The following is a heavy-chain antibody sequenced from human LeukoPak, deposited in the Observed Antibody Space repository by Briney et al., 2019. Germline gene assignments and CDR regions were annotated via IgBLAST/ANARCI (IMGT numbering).Heavy chain of an antibody. CDR3: ARYYYGSGSAQHGFDP. CDR2: IYPGDSDT. J-gene: IGHJ5*02. CDR1: GYSFTSYW. D-gene: IGHD3-10*01. V-gene: IGHV5-51*01. Sequence: GESLQISCQGSGYSFTSYWIGWVRQMPGKGLEWMGIIYPGDSDTRYSPSSQGQVTISADKSISTAYLQWSSLKASDTAMYYCARYYYGSGSAQHGFDPWGQGTLVTVSS.